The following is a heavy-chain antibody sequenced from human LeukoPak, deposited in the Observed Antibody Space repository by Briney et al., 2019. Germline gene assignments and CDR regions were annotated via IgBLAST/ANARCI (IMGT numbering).Heavy chain of an antibody. CDR1: VGSISSYY. D-gene: IGHD3-22*01. CDR2: IYYSGST. V-gene: IGHV4-59*01. Sequence: PSETLSLTCTVSVGSISSYYWSWLRQPPGKGLEWIGYIYYSGSTNYNPSLKSRVTISVDTSRNQFSLKLSSLTAADTAVYYCARYYYESSGYYVLDYWGQGTLVTVSS. J-gene: IGHJ4*02. CDR3: ARYYYESSGYYVLDY.